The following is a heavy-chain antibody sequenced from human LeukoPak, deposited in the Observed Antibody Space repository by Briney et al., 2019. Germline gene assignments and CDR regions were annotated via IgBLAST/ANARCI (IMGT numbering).Heavy chain of an antibody. D-gene: IGHD1-26*01. CDR2: IYYSGST. V-gene: IGHV4-39*01. CDR3: ARPRFYSGSYSDWDY. CDR1: GGSTSSSSYY. J-gene: IGHJ4*02. Sequence: SETLSLTCTVSGGSTSSSSYYWGWIRQPPGKGLEWIGSIYYSGSTYYNPSLKSRVTISVDTSKNQFSLKLSSVTAADTAVYYCARPRFYSGSYSDWDYWGQGTLVTVSS.